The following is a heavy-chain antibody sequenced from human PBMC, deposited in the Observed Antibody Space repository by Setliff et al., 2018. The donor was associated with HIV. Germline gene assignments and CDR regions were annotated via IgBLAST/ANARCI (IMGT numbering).Heavy chain of an antibody. V-gene: IGHV1-18*01. Sequence: ASVKVSCNASGYTFTSSCISWGRQAPGQGLEWMGWISLHNDNSNYAQRFRDRVTMTTDIPTSTAYMERRGLRSDDTAVYYCARDVGYCTATSCQTWFDYWGQGTLVTVSS. CDR3: ARDVGYCTATSCQTWFDY. D-gene: IGHD2-8*02. J-gene: IGHJ4*02. CDR1: GYTFTSSC. CDR2: ISLHNDNS.